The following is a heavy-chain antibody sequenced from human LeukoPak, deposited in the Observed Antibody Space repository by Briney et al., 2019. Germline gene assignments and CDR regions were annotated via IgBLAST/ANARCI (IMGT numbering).Heavy chain of an antibody. V-gene: IGHV1-69*05. J-gene: IGHJ4*02. CDR1: GGTFSSYA. CDR3: AREGDYYDSSGSDDFDY. Sequence: GASVKVSCKASGGTFSSYAISWVRQAPGPGLEWMGRIIPIFGTANYAQKFQGRVTITTDESTSTAYMELSSLRSEDTAVCYCAREGDYYDSSGSDDFDYWGQGTLVTVSS. CDR2: IIPIFGTA. D-gene: IGHD3-22*01.